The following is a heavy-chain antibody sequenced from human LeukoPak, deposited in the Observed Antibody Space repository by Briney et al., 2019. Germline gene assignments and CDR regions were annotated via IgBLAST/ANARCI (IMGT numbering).Heavy chain of an antibody. Sequence: ASVNVSCKASGYAFTSYDINWVRQATGQGLEWMGWMNPNSGNTGYAQKFQGRVTMTRNTSISTAYMELSSLRSEDTAVYYCARFDPNYCYYGMDVWGQGTTVTVSS. CDR3: ARFDPNYCYYGMDV. CDR1: GYAFTSYD. CDR2: MNPNSGNT. J-gene: IGHJ6*02. D-gene: IGHD3-9*01. V-gene: IGHV1-8*01.